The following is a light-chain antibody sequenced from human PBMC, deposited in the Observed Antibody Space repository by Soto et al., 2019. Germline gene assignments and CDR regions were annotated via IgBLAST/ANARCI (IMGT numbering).Light chain of an antibody. V-gene: IGLV1-44*01. CDR1: SSNIGSHV. CDR2: TNN. Sequence: QSVLTQPPSASGTPGQRVTISCSGSSSNIGSHVVNWYQQVPGTAPKLLIYTNNQRPSGVPDRVSSSKSGTSASLAISGLQSEDEADDYCTSWDGSMQSWVFGGGTKLTVL. J-gene: IGLJ3*02. CDR3: TSWDGSMQSWV.